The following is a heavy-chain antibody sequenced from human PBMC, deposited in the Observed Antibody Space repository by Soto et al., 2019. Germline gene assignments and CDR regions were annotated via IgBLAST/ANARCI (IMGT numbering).Heavy chain of an antibody. Sequence: SGPTLVNPTQTLTLTCTFSGFSLSTSRVGVGWIRQPPGKALEWLALIYWNDDKRYSPSLKSRLTITKDTSKNQVVLTMTNMDPVDTATYYCAHKYPHISQEGSYYYYGMDVWGQGTKVTVSS. J-gene: IGHJ6*02. CDR1: GFSLSTSRVG. V-gene: IGHV2-5*01. CDR2: IYWNDDK. D-gene: IGHD2-2*02. CDR3: AHKYPHISQEGSYYYYGMDV.